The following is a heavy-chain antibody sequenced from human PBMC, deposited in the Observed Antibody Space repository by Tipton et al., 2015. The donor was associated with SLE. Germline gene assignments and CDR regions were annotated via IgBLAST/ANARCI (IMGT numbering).Heavy chain of an antibody. J-gene: IGHJ6*02. CDR3: ARGMVTWRGAVVGVDV. D-gene: IGHD2-21*02. V-gene: IGHV4-61*02. CDR1: GGSVSSSTDY. CDR2: IFASGRT. Sequence: TLSLTCTVSGGSVSSSTDYWSWVRQPAGKGLEWIGRIFASGRTSYNPSLKSRVTISVDTAKNQFSLKLTSVTAVDTAVYYCARGMVTWRGAVVGVDVWGQGTRVNVSS.